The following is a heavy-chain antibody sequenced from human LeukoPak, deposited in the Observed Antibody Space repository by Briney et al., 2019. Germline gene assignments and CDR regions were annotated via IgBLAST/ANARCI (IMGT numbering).Heavy chain of an antibody. CDR3: ARGETELQWFGP. V-gene: IGHV1-69*06. CDR1: GGTFSSYA. Sequence: SVKVSCKASGGTFSSYAISWVRQAPGQGLEWMGGIIPIFGTANYAQKFQGRVTITADKSTSTAYMELSSLRSEDTAVYYCARGETELQWFGPWGQGTLVTVSS. D-gene: IGHD5-24*01. J-gene: IGHJ5*02. CDR2: IIPIFGTA.